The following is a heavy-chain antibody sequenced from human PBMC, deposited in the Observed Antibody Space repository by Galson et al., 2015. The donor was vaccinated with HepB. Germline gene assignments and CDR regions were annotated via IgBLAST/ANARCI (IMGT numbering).Heavy chain of an antibody. D-gene: IGHD3-10*01. CDR1: GYTFTAYY. CDR2: IDPNSGAT. V-gene: IGHV1-2*02. J-gene: IGHJ4*02. CDR3: AKEGAYTYGLADY. Sequence: SVKVSCKASGYTFTAYYVHWVRQAPGQGLEWMGWIDPNSGATNSAQKFQGRVTLTRDTSISTAYLDLSRLRSDDTAMYYCAKEGAYTYGLADYWGQGTLVTVSS.